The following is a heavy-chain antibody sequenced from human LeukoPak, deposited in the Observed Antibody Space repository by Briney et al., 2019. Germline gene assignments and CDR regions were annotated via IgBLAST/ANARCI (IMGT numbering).Heavy chain of an antibody. Sequence: PGGSLRLSCAASGFSFSTYAMTWLRQIPGRGLPWVSAISAGGATYYPDSVTGRFTISRDNSKNTLYLQMNSLTADDTAFYFCAKIPTSRREEWFAPWGQGTLVTVSS. CDR1: GFSFSTYA. D-gene: IGHD1-26*01. CDR2: ISAGGAT. J-gene: IGHJ5*02. V-gene: IGHV3-23*01. CDR3: AKIPTSRREEWFAP.